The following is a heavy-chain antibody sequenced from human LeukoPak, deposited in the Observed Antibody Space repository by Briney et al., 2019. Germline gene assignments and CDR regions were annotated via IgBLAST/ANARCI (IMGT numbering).Heavy chain of an antibody. V-gene: IGHV4-39*01. CDR1: GGSISSSNYY. J-gene: IGHJ4*02. D-gene: IGHD6-13*01. Sequence: SETLSLXCTVSGGSISSSNYYWGWIRQPPEKGLEWIGSIYYSGSTYYSPSLKSRVTISVDTSKNQFSLKLSSVTAADTAVYYCARVSGVSSWDLDYWGQGTLVTVSS. CDR2: IYYSGST. CDR3: ARVSGVSSWDLDY.